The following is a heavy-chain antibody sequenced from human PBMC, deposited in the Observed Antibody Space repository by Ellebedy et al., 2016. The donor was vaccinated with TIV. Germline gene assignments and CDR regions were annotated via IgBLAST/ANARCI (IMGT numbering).Heavy chain of an antibody. J-gene: IGHJ4*02. CDR1: GFTVSSNY. V-gene: IGHV3-66*01. D-gene: IGHD4-17*01. CDR2: IYSGGST. CDR3: ARDGAVTPGIYYFDS. Sequence: PGGSLRLSCAASGFTVSSNYMSWVRQAPGKGLEWVSVIYSGGSTYYADSVKGRFTVSRDNSKNTLYLHMSSLRAEDTATYYCARDGAVTPGIYYFDSWGQGTLVTVSS.